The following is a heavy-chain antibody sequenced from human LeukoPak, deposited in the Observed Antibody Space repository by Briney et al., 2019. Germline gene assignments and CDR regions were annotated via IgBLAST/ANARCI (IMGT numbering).Heavy chain of an antibody. D-gene: IGHD2-15*01. CDR3: TRDQTPYY. CDR2: IASETYGGTA. J-gene: IGHJ4*02. CDR1: GFTFGDYA. Sequence: QPGRSLRLSCTASGFTFGDYAMTWVRQAPGKGLEWVGFIASETYGGTAEYAASVKGRFTISRDDSKSIAYLQMNSLKAEDTAVYYCTRDQTPYYWGQGTLVTVSS. V-gene: IGHV3-49*04.